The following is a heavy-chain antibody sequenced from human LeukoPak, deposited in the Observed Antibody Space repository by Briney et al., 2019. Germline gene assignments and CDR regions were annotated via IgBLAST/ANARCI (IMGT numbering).Heavy chain of an antibody. CDR2: INHSGST. V-gene: IGHV4-34*01. Sequence: SGTLSLTCAVYGGSFSGYYWSWIRQPPGKGLEWVGEINHSGSTNYNPSLKSRVTISVDTSKNQFSLKLSSVTAADTAVYYCARGPLSSGYEDYWGQGTLVTVSS. D-gene: IGHD6-19*01. CDR3: ARGPLSSGYEDY. CDR1: GGSFSGYY. J-gene: IGHJ4*02.